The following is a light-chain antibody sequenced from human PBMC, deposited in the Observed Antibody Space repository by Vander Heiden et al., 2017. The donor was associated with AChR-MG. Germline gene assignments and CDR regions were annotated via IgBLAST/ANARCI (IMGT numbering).Light chain of an antibody. J-gene: IGKJ4*01. Sequence: EIVLTQSPATLSLSPGERVTLSCRASQSVRRYLTWYQQKPGQAPRLLIYEASNRATGIPARFSGSGSGTDFTLTISSLEPEDFAVYYCQQRSNWPLTFGGGTKVEIK. CDR1: QSVRRY. V-gene: IGKV3-11*01. CDR2: EAS. CDR3: QQRSNWPLT.